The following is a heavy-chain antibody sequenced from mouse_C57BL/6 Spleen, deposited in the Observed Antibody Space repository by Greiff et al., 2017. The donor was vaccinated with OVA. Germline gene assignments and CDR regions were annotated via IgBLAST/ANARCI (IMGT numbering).Heavy chain of an antibody. CDR2: INPGSGGT. D-gene: IGHD2-4*01. Sequence: VQLQQSGAELVRPGTSVKVSCKASGYAFTNYLIEWVKQRPGQGLEWIGVINPGSGGTNYNEKFKGKAKLTADKSSSTAYIQRSSLTSEYSSVYVCARDDYDTFAYWGQGTLVTVSA. V-gene: IGHV1-54*01. CDR1: GYAFTNYL. J-gene: IGHJ3*01. CDR3: ARDDYDTFAY.